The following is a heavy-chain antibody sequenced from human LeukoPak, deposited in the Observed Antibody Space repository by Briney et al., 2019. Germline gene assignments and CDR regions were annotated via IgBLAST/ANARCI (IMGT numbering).Heavy chain of an antibody. CDR3: TRENYVPDS. Sequence: GGSLRLSCVASGYSFSPYWMSWVRQTPGKGLERVASISDGGWATYYVDSVRGRFTISRDDARNSLFLQMNGLRADDTAVYYCTRENYVPDSWGQGTLVTVSS. J-gene: IGHJ4*02. D-gene: IGHD3-10*02. V-gene: IGHV3-7*03. CDR2: ISDGGWAT. CDR1: GYSFSPYW.